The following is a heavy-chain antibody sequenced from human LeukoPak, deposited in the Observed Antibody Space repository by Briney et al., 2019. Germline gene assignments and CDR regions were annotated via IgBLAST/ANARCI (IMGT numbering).Heavy chain of an antibody. J-gene: IGHJ6*03. Sequence: PGGSLRLSCAASGFTFSTYAMTWFGRAPGKGLDWVSIMGGSDSRTYYEDPVKGRFNISRDNSKNKLYLQMNSLRAEDTAVYYCAKDSSSYNWGYMDVWGKGTTVIVSS. CDR1: GFTFSTYA. CDR3: AKDSSSYNWGYMDV. CDR2: MGGSDSRT. D-gene: IGHD1-20*01. V-gene: IGHV3-23*01.